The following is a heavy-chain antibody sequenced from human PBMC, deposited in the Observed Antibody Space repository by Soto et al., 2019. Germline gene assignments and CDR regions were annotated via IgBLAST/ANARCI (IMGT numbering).Heavy chain of an antibody. D-gene: IGHD2-2*01. CDR2: IIPIFGTA. CDR3: ARYCSSTSCYEWVAAAGMGNYYYYYGMDV. CDR1: GGTFSSYA. J-gene: IGHJ6*02. Sequence: QVQLVQSGAEVKKPGSSVKVSCKASGGTFSSYAISWVRQAPGQGLEWMGGIIPIFGTANYAQKVQGRVTITADESTSTAYMEMSRLRSEDTAVYYCARYCSSTSCYEWVAAAGMGNYYYYYGMDVWGQGTTVTVSS. V-gene: IGHV1-69*01.